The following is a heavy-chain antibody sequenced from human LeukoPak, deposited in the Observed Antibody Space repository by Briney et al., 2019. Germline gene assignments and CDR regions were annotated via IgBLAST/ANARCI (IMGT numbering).Heavy chain of an antibody. CDR2: ISASSNFI. J-gene: IGHJ4*02. D-gene: IGHD6-19*01. CDR1: GFTFSSYS. V-gene: IGHV3-21*01. Sequence: RVSLRLSCVVSGFTFSSYSMSWVRQAPGKGLEWVSSISASSNFISYADSVKGRFTISRDNAKKSLYLQMNSVRAEDTAVYYCARDPGYSSGWFDYWGQGALVTVSS. CDR3: ARDPGYSSGWFDY.